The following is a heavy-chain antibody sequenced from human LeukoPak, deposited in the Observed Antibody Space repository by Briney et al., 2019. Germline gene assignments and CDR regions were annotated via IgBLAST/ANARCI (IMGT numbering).Heavy chain of an antibody. CDR2: INVDGSSI. CDR1: GFTLNNYW. CDR3: TRIKWDLTYFDY. Sequence: GGSLRLSCAASGFTLNNYWMHWVRQAPGKGLVWVSRINVDGSSISYADSVKGRFTISRDNARNTLYLQMNSLRVEDTAVYYCTRIKWDLTYFDYWGQGTLVTASS. V-gene: IGHV3-74*01. J-gene: IGHJ4*02. D-gene: IGHD1-26*01.